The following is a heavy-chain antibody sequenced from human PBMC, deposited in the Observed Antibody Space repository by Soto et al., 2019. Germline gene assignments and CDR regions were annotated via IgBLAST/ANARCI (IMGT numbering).Heavy chain of an antibody. CDR3: AKDHRTTVTTRGVWYFDY. CDR2: ISFDGNNK. J-gene: IGHJ4*02. CDR1: GFIFSSYA. V-gene: IGHV3-30*18. D-gene: IGHD4-17*01. Sequence: GGSLRLSCAASGFIFSSYAMHWVRQAPGKGLEWVALISFDGNNKYYADSVKGRFTISRDNSKNTLYLQVNSLRAEDTAVYYCAKDHRTTVTTRGVWYFDYWGQGILVTVSS.